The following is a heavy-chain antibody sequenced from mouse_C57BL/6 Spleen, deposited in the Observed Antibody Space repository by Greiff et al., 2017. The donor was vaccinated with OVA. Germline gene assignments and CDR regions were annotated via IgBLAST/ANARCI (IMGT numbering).Heavy chain of an antibody. Sequence: VQLQQPGAELVKPGASVKLSCKASGYTFTSYWMQWVKQRPGQGLEWIGEIDPSDSYTNYNQKFKGKATLTVDTSSSTAYMQRSSLTSEDSAVYYCARREDGYPFAYWGQGTLVTVSA. V-gene: IGHV1-50*01. CDR1: GYTFTSYW. D-gene: IGHD2-3*01. CDR2: IDPSDSYT. J-gene: IGHJ3*01. CDR3: ARREDGYPFAY.